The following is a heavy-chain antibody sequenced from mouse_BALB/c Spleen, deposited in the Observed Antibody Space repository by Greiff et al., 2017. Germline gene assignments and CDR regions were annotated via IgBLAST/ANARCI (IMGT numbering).Heavy chain of an antibody. CDR2: INPSNGGT. CDR1: GYTFTSYY. V-gene: IGHV1S81*02. D-gene: IGHD1-2*01. CDR3: TRRSHYYGDGCFDY. Sequence: VQLQQSGAELVKPGASVKLSCKASGYTFTSYYMYWVKQRPGQGLEWIGEINPSNGGTNFNEKFKSKATLTVDKSSSTAYMQLSSLTSEDSAVYYCTRRSHYYGDGCFDYWGQGTTLTVSS. J-gene: IGHJ2*01.